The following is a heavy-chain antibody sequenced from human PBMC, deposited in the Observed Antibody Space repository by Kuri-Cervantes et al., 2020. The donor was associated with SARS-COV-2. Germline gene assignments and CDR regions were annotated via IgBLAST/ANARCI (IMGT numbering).Heavy chain of an antibody. CDR3: ARDQVVRGADFDY. Sequence: SVKVSCKASGYTFTSHTFSWVRQAPGQGLEWMGGIIPILGIANYAQKFQGRVTITADKSTSTAYMELSSLRSEDTAVYYCARDQVVRGADFDYWGQGTLVTVSS. J-gene: IGHJ4*02. D-gene: IGHD3-10*01. CDR1: GYTFTSHT. V-gene: IGHV1-69*10. CDR2: IIPILGIA.